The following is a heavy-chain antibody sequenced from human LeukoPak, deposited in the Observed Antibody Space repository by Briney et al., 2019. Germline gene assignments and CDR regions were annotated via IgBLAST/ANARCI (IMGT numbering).Heavy chain of an antibody. V-gene: IGHV4-39*07. CDR1: GGSISSSSYY. Sequence: SETLSLTCTVSGGSISSSSYYWGWIRQPPGKGLEWIGSIYYSGSTYYNPSLKSRVTISVDTSKNQFSLKLSSVTAADTAVYYCARDLGGFMAFYYFDYWGQGTLVTVSS. D-gene: IGHD2-15*01. CDR3: ARDLGGFMAFYYFDY. J-gene: IGHJ4*02. CDR2: IYYSGST.